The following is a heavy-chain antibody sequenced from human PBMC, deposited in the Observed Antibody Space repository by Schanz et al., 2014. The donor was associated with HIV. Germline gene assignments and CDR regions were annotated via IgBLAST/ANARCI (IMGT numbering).Heavy chain of an antibody. Sequence: QVQLVQSGAEVKKPGASVKVSCKASGYTFTSYGINWVRQAPGQGLEWMGWISAYNGNTNYAQKLQVRVTMTRDTSISTAYLEVDSLKSEDTAVYYCARGPKWEGLMDVWGQGTTVIVSS. CDR1: GYTFTSYG. V-gene: IGHV1-18*01. CDR3: ARGPKWEGLMDV. J-gene: IGHJ6*02. CDR2: ISAYNGNT. D-gene: IGHD1-26*01.